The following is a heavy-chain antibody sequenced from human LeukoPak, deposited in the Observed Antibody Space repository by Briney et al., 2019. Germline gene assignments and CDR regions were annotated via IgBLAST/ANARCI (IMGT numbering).Heavy chain of an antibody. V-gene: IGHV3-23*01. CDR2: IGGSGGST. J-gene: IGHJ4*02. Sequence: GGSLRRSCAASGFTFSSYAMSWVRQAPGKGLEWVSAIGGSGGSTYYADSVKGRFTISRDNSKNTLYLQMNSLRAEDTAVYYCAKPRYYYYDSSGYYYVPFDYWGQGTLVTVSS. CDR3: AKPRYYYYDSSGYYYVPFDY. CDR1: GFTFSSYA. D-gene: IGHD3-22*01.